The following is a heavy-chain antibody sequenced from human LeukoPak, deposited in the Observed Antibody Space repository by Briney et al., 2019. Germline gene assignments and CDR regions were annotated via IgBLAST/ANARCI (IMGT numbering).Heavy chain of an antibody. D-gene: IGHD6-19*01. CDR2: IRYDGSNK. CDR1: GFTFSSYG. J-gene: IGHJ4*02. V-gene: IGHV3-30*02. CDR3: AKAPWGSAGISEIDY. Sequence: PGGSLRLSCAASGFTFSSYGMHWVRQAPGKGLEWVAFIRYDGSNKYYADSVKGRFTISRDNSKNTLYLQMNSLRAEDTAVYYCAKAPWGSAGISEIDYWGQGTLVAVSS.